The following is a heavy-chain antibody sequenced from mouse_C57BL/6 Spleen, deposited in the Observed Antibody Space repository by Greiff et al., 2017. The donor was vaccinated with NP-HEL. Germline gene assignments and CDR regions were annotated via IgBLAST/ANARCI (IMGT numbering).Heavy chain of an antibody. V-gene: IGHV1-55*01. Sequence: QVQLQQSGAELAKPGASVKMSCKASGYTFTSYWITWVKQRPGQGLEWIGDIYPGSGSTNYNEKFKSKATLTVDTSSSTAYMQLSSLTSEDSAVYYCARSGSTMVTTFAYWGQGTLVTVSA. CDR3: ARSGSTMVTTFAY. D-gene: IGHD2-1*01. J-gene: IGHJ3*01. CDR1: GYTFTSYW. CDR2: IYPGSGST.